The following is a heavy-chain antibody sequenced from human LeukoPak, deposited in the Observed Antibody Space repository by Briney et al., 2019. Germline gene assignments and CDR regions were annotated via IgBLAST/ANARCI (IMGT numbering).Heavy chain of an antibody. CDR3: ATLPYCSSTSCYDY. J-gene: IGHJ4*02. Sequence: GGSLRLSCAASGFTFTNYWMSWVRQAPGKGLEWVVNIKQGGSEKYYVDSVKGRFTISRDNAKNSLYLQMSSLRAEDTALYYCATLPYCSSTSCYDYWGQGTLVTVSS. V-gene: IGHV3-7*01. CDR2: IKQGGSEK. D-gene: IGHD2-2*01. CDR1: GFTFTNYW.